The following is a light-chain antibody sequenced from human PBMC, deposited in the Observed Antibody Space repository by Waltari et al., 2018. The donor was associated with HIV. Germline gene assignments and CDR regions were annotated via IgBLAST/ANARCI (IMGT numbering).Light chain of an antibody. CDR3: QQSYSTPPLT. J-gene: IGKJ4*01. Sequence: DVQMTQSPSSLSASVGDRVTITCRASQDIRNSLAWYQQKPGKAPKLLVYTASRLASGVPSRFSGSASATDFTLTISSLQPEDFATYFCQQSYSTPPLTFGGGTKVQI. CDR1: QDIRNS. V-gene: IGKV1-NL1*01. CDR2: TAS.